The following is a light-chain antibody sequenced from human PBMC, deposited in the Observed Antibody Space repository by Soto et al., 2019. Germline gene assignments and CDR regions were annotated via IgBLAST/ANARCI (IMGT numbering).Light chain of an antibody. Sequence: EIVLTQSPATLSLSPGDRATLSCRASQSVSSYLAWYQQKPGQAPRLLIYDASNRATGIPARFSGSGSGTDFTLTISSLEPEDIAVYYCQQLSSWFTFGQGTKLEIK. CDR1: QSVSSY. J-gene: IGKJ2*01. CDR3: QQLSSWFT. CDR2: DAS. V-gene: IGKV3-11*01.